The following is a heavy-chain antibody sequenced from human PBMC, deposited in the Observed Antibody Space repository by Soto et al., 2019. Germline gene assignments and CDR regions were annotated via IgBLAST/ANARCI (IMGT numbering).Heavy chain of an antibody. CDR1: GFTFGDYV. V-gene: IGHV3-49*03. CDR2: IRSKAYGGTT. Sequence: GGSLRLSCTGSGFTFGDYVVTWFRQAPGKGLECVGFIRSKAYGGTTEYAASVKGRFTISRDDSKSIAYLQLNSLKTEDTGVYLCSGRRDSWYGLNWFDPWGQGTLVTVSS. D-gene: IGHD6-13*01. CDR3: SGRRDSWYGLNWFDP. J-gene: IGHJ5*02.